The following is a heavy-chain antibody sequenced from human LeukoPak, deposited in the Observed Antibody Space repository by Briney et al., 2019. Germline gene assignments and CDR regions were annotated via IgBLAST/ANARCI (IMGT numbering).Heavy chain of an antibody. Sequence: PSQTLSLTCTVSGGSISSGGYYWSWIRQPPGKGLEWIGYIYLSGSTYSNSSLKSRVTISIDRSKNQFSLKLSSVTAADSAVYYCARGRSGLPSYYYYYMDVWGKGTTVTVSS. CDR2: IYLSGST. CDR1: GGSISSGGYY. CDR3: ARGRSGLPSYYYYYMDV. V-gene: IGHV4-30-2*01. D-gene: IGHD2-15*01. J-gene: IGHJ6*03.